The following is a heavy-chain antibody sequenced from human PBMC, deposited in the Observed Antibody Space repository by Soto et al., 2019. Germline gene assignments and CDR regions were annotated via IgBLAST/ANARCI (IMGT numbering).Heavy chain of an antibody. D-gene: IGHD3-3*01. J-gene: IGHJ4*02. CDR2: ISSSSSYI. CDR1: GFTFSSYS. CDR3: ARDNEIFGVVIQNDY. V-gene: IGHV3-21*01. Sequence: GGSLRLSCAASGFTFSSYSMNWVRQAPGKGLEWVSSISSSSSYIYYADSVKGRFTISRDNAKNSLYLQMNSLRAEDTAVYYCARDNEIFGVVIQNDYWGQGTLVTVSS.